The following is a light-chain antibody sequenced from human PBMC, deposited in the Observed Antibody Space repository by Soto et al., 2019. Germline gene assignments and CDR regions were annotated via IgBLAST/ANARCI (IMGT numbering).Light chain of an antibody. CDR2: KAS. CDR3: QKYNSYSIT. J-gene: IGKJ5*01. CDR1: QSLSSW. V-gene: IGKV1-5*03. Sequence: DIQMTQSPSTLSASVGDRVTITCRASQSLSSWLAWYQQNPGKAPKLLIYKASSLEIGVPSRFSGSGSGTEFTLTISSQQPDDFATYYCQKYNSYSITFGPGTGLEIK.